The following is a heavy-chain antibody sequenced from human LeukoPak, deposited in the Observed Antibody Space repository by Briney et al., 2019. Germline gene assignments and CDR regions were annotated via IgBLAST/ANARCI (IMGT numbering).Heavy chain of an antibody. CDR2: ISSSSYFI. CDR1: GFTFSTYT. V-gene: IGHV3-21*01. J-gene: IGHJ6*03. Sequence: GGSLRLSCAASGFTFSTYTMNWVRQAPGKGLEWVSSISSSSYFIYYADSVRGRFTISRDNAKNSLYLQMNSLRDEDTAVYYCAKDGKGGSGSYPNQYYYYYYMDVWGKGTTVTISS. D-gene: IGHD3-10*01. CDR3: AKDGKGGSGSYPNQYYYYYYMDV.